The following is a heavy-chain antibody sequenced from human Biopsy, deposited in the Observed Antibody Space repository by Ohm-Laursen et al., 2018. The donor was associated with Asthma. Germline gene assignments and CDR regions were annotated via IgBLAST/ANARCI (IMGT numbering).Heavy chain of an antibody. V-gene: IGHV1-46*01. CDR1: GYTFTSYD. D-gene: IGHD2-2*01. J-gene: IGHJ6*04. CDR2: INPFGGSS. CDR3: AREATSGEVPFGYFYALDV. Sequence: ATVKISCKASGYTFTSYDMHWVRQAPGHGLEWMGMINPFGGSSNFAQKFQGRLTMTRDTSTRTVYMELSSLRSEDTAVYYCAREATSGEVPFGYFYALDVWGEGTTVTVSS.